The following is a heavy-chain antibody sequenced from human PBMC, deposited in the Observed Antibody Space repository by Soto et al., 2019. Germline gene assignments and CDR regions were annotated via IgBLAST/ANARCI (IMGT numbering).Heavy chain of an antibody. D-gene: IGHD6-19*01. V-gene: IGHV3-43*01. Sequence: EVQLVESGGTVIQQGGSLRLSCAASGFIFDDFTMHWFRLLTGKGVQWVSYINWDDRITMYADSVKGRFTISRDNTDSLLYLQMNSLGSDDTALYYCGKYEVAAVESRGDCGQGTLVTVSS. J-gene: IGHJ4*02. CDR2: INWDDRIT. CDR1: GFIFDDFT. CDR3: GKYEVAAVESRGD.